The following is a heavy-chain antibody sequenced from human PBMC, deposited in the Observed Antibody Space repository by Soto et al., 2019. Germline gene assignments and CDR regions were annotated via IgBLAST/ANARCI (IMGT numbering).Heavy chain of an antibody. CDR3: ARGAVYYDSSGYFSY. D-gene: IGHD3-22*01. V-gene: IGHV4-31*03. Sequence: PSETLSLTCTVSGGSIRSGGYYWSWIRQHPGKGLEWIGYIYYIGSTYYNPSLKSRVTISVDTSKNQFSLKLSSVTAADTAVYYCARGAVYYDSSGYFSYWGQGTLVTVSS. CDR2: IYYIGST. J-gene: IGHJ4*02. CDR1: GGSIRSGGYY.